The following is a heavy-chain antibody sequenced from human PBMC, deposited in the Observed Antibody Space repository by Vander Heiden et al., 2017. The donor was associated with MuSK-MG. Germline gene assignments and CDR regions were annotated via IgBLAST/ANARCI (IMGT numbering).Heavy chain of an antibody. CDR3: AKDGLNYGVEDY. D-gene: IGHD4-17*01. CDR2: ISGSGGST. Sequence: EVQLLESGGGLVQPGGSLRLSCAASGFTFSSYAMSWVRQAPGKGLEWVSAISGSGGSTYYADAVKGRFTISRDNSKNTLYLQMNSLRAEDTAVYYCAKDGLNYGVEDYWGQGTLVTVSS. J-gene: IGHJ4*02. V-gene: IGHV3-23*01. CDR1: GFTFSSYA.